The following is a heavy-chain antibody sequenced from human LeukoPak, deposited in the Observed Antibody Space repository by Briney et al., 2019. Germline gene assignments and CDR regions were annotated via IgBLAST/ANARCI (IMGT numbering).Heavy chain of an antibody. Sequence: GGSLRLSCEVSGFTFSSYAMSWVRQAPGKGLEWVSAISGGGGSTYYADSVKGRFTISRDSSENTLYLQMNSLRAEDTAVYYCAKDLSSSHVSEYFDYWGQGTLVTVSS. CDR2: ISGGGGST. D-gene: IGHD6-6*01. CDR1: GFTFSSYA. J-gene: IGHJ4*02. CDR3: AKDLSSSHVSEYFDY. V-gene: IGHV3-23*01.